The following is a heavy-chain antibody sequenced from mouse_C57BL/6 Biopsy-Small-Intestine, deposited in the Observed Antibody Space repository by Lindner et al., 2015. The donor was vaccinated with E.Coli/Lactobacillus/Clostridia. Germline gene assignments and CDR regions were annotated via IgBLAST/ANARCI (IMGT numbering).Heavy chain of an antibody. Sequence: SVKVSCKASGYTFNNYGISWVRQAPGQGLEWMGWINVYNDNTDYAQKFQGRVTMTKDTSTSTVYMELRSLRPDDTAVYYCARVKTLFGVVVIPPHFDYWGQGALVTVSS. CDR3: ARVKTLFGVVVIPPHFDY. CDR2: INVYNDNT. CDR1: GYTFNNYG. V-gene: IGHV1-81*01. J-gene: IGHJ4*01. D-gene: IGHD1-3*01.